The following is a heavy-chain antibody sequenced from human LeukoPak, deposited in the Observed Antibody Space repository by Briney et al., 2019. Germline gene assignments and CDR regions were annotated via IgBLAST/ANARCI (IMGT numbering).Heavy chain of an antibody. D-gene: IGHD5-12*01. V-gene: IGHV1-2*02. J-gene: IGHJ4*02. CDR1: GYTFSGYY. CDR2: INPNSGGT. CDR3: ARVSVDIVATITGEEKYYFDN. Sequence: ASVKVSCKASGYTFSGYYLHWVRQAPGQGLEWMGWINPNSGGTNSAQKFQGRVTMTRDTSIITAYMELSRLRSDDTAVYFCARVSVDIVATITGEEKYYFDNWGQGTLVTVSS.